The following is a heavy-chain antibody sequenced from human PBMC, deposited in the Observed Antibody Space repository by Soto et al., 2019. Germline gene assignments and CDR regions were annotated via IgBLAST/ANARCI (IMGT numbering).Heavy chain of an antibody. J-gene: IGHJ4*02. D-gene: IGHD6-13*01. Sequence: QVQLVESGGGVVLPGRTLRLSWAASGFPFSSYEMPSVRLAPGKWLDCVAVILYYGSNKYYAESVKGRLPISRDNSKTAMNPQMISLRAEETAVYYCAKDLAPGSSSSHDFDYWCQGTLVTVSS. CDR2: ILYYGSNK. V-gene: IGHV3-30*18. CDR1: GFPFSSYE. CDR3: AKDLAPGSSSSHDFDY.